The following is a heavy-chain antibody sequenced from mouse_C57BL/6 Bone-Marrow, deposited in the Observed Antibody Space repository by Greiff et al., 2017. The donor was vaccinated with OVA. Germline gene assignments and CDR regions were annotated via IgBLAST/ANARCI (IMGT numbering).Heavy chain of an antibody. V-gene: IGHV1-19*01. J-gene: IGHJ4*01. CDR1: GYTFTDYY. CDR2: INPYNGGT. D-gene: IGHD1-1*01. CDR3: ALYYGSSSAMDY. Sequence: VQLQQSGPVLVKPGASVKMSCKASGYTFTDYYMNWVKQSHGKSLEWIGVINPYNGGTSYNQKFKGKATLTVDKSSSTAYMELNSLTSDDSAVYYCALYYGSSSAMDYWGQGTSVTVSS.